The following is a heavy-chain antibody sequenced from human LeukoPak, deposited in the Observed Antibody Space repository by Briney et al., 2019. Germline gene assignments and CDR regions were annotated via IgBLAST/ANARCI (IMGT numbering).Heavy chain of an antibody. CDR2: INYNGGTT. J-gene: IGHJ6*03. Sequence: GGSLRLSCAGSGFTFNDYGMSWVRHVPGKGLEWVSDINYNGGTTNYGDSVKGRFTISRDNAKNSLYLQMNSLRTEDTALYYCARVGKRFRYYYYMDVWGKGTTVIISS. V-gene: IGHV3-20*04. D-gene: IGHD3-3*01. CDR3: ARVGKRFRYYYYMDV. CDR1: GFTFNDYG.